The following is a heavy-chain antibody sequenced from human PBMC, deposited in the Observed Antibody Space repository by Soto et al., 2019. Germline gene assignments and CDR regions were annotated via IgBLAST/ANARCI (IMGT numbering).Heavy chain of an antibody. CDR3: ADWERYPFDY. D-gene: IGHD3-16*01. J-gene: IGHJ4*02. Sequence: PGESLKISCKGSGYSLTSYWIGWVRQMPGKGLEWMGIIYPGDSDTRYSPSFQGQVTISADKSISTAFLQWNSLKASDTAVYYCADWERYPFDYWGQGTLVTVSS. V-gene: IGHV5-51*01. CDR2: IYPGDSDT. CDR1: GYSLTSYW.